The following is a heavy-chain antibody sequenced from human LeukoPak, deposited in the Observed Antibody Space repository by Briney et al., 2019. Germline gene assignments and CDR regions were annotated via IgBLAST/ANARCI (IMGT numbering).Heavy chain of an antibody. CDR3: ARPYIANRDWLDP. CDR2: INAANGHT. J-gene: IGHJ5*02. V-gene: IGHV1-3*01. D-gene: IGHD2-15*01. Sequence: GASVKVSCKTSGYTFTTYAMHWVRQAPGQGLEYMGWINAANGHTKYSQKFRGRVTFTTDTSASTAYMDLSSLTSEDTAVYYCARPYIANRDWLDPWGQGTLVTASS. CDR1: GYTFTTYA.